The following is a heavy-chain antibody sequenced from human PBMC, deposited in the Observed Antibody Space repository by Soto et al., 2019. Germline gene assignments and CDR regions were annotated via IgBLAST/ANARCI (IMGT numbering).Heavy chain of an antibody. J-gene: IGHJ3*02. Sequence: PSETLSLTCTVSGGSISSSSYYWGWIRQPPGKGLEWIGSIYYSGSTYYNPSLKSRVTISVDTSKNQFSLKLSSVTAADTAVYYCARPVLTVTTSARGGAFDIWGQGTMVTVSS. V-gene: IGHV4-39*01. CDR1: GGSISSSSYY. D-gene: IGHD4-17*01. CDR3: ARPVLTVTTSARGGAFDI. CDR2: IYYSGST.